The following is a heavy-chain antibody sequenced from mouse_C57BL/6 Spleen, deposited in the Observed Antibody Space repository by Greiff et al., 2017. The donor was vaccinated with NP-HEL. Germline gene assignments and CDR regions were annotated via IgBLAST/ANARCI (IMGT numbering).Heavy chain of an antibody. J-gene: IGHJ1*03. CDR3: TRSDLPLYFDV. CDR2: IDPETGGT. V-gene: IGHV1-15*01. D-gene: IGHD5-1*01. Sequence: QVQLQQSGAELVRPGASVTLSCKASGYTFTDYEMHWVKQTPVHGLEWIGAIDPETGGTAYNQKFKGKAILTADKSSSTAYMELRSLTSEDSAVYYCTRSDLPLYFDVWGTGTTVTVSS. CDR1: GYTFTDYE.